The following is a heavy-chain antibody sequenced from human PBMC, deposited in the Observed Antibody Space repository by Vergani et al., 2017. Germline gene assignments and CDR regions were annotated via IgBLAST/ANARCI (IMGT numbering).Heavy chain of an antibody. Sequence: QVQLVQSGAEVKKPGSSVKVSCKASGGTFSSYAISWVRQAPGQGLEWVGRIIPILGITNYAQKLQGRVTITADKSTSTAYMELSSLRAEDTAVYYCAGDPWSAWGDYWGQGTLVTVSS. V-gene: IGHV1-69*04. J-gene: IGHJ4*02. D-gene: IGHD3-16*01. CDR3: AGDPWSAWGDY. CDR1: GGTFSSYA. CDR2: IIPILGIT.